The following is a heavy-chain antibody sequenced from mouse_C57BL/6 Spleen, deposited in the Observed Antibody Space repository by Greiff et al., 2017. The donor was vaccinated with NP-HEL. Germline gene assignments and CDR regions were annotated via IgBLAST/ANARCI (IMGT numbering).Heavy chain of an antibody. CDR1: GFSLTSYG. CDR2: IWSGGST. Sequence: QVQLKESGPGLVQPSQSLSITCTVSGFSLTSYGVHWVRQSPGKGLEWLGVIWSGGSTDYNAAFISRLSISKDNSKSQVFFKMNSLQADDTAIYYCARNSDYGSSHLYYAMDYWGQGTSVTVSS. CDR3: ARNSDYGSSHLYYAMDY. J-gene: IGHJ4*01. V-gene: IGHV2-2*01. D-gene: IGHD1-1*01.